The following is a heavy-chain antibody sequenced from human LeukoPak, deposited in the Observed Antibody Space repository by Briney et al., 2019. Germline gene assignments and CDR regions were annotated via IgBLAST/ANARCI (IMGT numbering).Heavy chain of an antibody. V-gene: IGHV3-48*02. D-gene: IGHD5-18*01. Sequence: GGSLRLSCSASGFTFMSYAMQWVRRAPGEGLVWVSYITYNSGTIFYADSVKGRFTISRDNAKHSRYLQMSNLRDEDTAVYYCARDSGYSYAYDYWGQGTLVTVSS. J-gene: IGHJ4*02. CDR3: ARDSGYSYAYDY. CDR2: ITYNSGTI. CDR1: GFTFMSYA.